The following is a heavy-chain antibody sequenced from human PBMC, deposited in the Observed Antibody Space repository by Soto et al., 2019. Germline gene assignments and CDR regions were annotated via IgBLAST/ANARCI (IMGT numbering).Heavy chain of an antibody. D-gene: IGHD3-3*01. J-gene: IGHJ5*02. Sequence: PSETLSLTCTVSGGSVSSQNHYWSWIRQPPGKGLEWISYVDYSGSTNYNPSLKSRVTISVDTSKNQFSLKLSSVTAADTAVYYCARQGPYYDFWSGYLTDPDNWFDPWGQGTLVTVSS. CDR1: GGSVSSQNHY. CDR3: ARQGPYYDFWSGYLTDPDNWFDP. CDR2: VDYSGST. V-gene: IGHV4-61*01.